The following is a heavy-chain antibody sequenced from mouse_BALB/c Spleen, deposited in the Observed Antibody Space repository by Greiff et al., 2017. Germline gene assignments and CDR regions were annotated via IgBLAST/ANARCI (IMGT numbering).Heavy chain of an antibody. CDR2: ISSGSSTI. CDR3: ARSQLVDYYAMDY. CDR1: GFTFSSFG. D-gene: IGHD4-1*02. V-gene: IGHV5-17*02. Sequence: EVMLVESGGGLVQPGGSRKLSCAASGFTFSSFGMHWVRQAPEKGLEWVAYISSGSSTIYYADTVKGRFTISRDNPKNTLFLQMTSLRSEDTAMYYCARSQLVDYYAMDYWGQGTSVTVSS. J-gene: IGHJ4*01.